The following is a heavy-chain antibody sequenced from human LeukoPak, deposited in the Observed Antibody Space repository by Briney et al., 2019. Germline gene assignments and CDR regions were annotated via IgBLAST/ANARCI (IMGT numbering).Heavy chain of an antibody. CDR3: ARYVWASYPRLYYFDY. V-gene: IGHV4-61*02. Sequence: PSQTLSLACTVSGDSISSGSYYWSWIRQPAGKGLEWIGRIYTSGSTNYNPSLKSRITISVDTSKNQFSLKLNSVTAADTAVYYCARYVWASYPRLYYFDYWGQGTLVTVSS. J-gene: IGHJ4*02. D-gene: IGHD3-16*02. CDR2: IYTSGST. CDR1: GDSISSGSYY.